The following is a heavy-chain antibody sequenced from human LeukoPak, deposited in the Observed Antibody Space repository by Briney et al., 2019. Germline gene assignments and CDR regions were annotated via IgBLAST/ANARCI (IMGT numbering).Heavy chain of an antibody. D-gene: IGHD6-19*01. CDR1: GASISSYY. CDR2: IYYSGST. V-gene: IGHV4-59*01. Sequence: SETLSLTCTVSGASISSYYWSWIRQPPGKGLEWIGYIYYSGSTNYNPSLKSRVTISVDTSKNQFSLNLSSVTAADTALYYCARDLLSTAGYFDYWGQGTLVTVSS. CDR3: ARDLLSTAGYFDY. J-gene: IGHJ4*02.